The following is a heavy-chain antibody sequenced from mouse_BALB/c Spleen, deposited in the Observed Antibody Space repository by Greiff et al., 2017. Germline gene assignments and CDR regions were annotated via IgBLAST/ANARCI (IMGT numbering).Heavy chain of an antibody. J-gene: IGHJ4*01. CDR2: IYPGDGDT. CDR3: ARGGWSKGGYAMDY. Sequence: VQLQQSGAELVRPGSSVKISCKASGYAFSSYWMNWVKQRPGQGLEWIGQIYPGDGDTNYNGKFKGKATLTADKSSSTAYMQLSSLTSEDSAVYFCARGGWSKGGYAMDYWGQGTSVTVSS. CDR1: GYAFSSYW. D-gene: IGHD2-3*01. V-gene: IGHV1-80*01.